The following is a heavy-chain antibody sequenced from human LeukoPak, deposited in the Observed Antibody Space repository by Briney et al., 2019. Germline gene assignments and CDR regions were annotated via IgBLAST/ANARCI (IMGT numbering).Heavy chain of an antibody. J-gene: IGHJ3*02. CDR1: GFRFSTYG. V-gene: IGHV3-48*04. CDR3: ARRGSRMNTVMVDYKGAFDI. Sequence: GGSLRLSCAASGFRFSTYGMNWVRQAPGKGLEWVSYISSSGSSIYYADSVKGRFTISRDNAKNSLYLQMNSLRAEDTAVYYCARRGSRMNTVMVDYKGAFDIWGQGTMVTVSS. CDR2: ISSSGSSI. D-gene: IGHD5-18*01.